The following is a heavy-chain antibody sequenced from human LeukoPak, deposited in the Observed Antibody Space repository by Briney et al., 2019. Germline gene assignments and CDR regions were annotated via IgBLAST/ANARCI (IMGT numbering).Heavy chain of an antibody. D-gene: IGHD4-23*01. Sequence: GGSLRLSCAASGFTFSSYGMHWGRQAPGKGLEWVAVISYDGSNKYYADSVKGRFTISRDNSKNTLYLQMNSLRAEDTAVYYCAKGYGGNYYGMDVWGQGTTVTVSS. J-gene: IGHJ6*02. CDR2: ISYDGSNK. V-gene: IGHV3-30*18. CDR3: AKGYGGNYYGMDV. CDR1: GFTFSSYG.